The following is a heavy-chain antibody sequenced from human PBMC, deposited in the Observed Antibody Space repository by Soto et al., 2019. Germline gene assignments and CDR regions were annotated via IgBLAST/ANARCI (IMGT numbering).Heavy chain of an antibody. CDR2: ISAYNGNT. J-gene: IGHJ4*02. CDR3: ARDWTVVPAAHTITVNFDY. V-gene: IGHV1-18*01. Sequence: ASVKVSCTASGYTFTSYGISWVRQAPGQGLEWMGWISAYNGNTNYAQKLQGRVTMTTDTSTSTAYMELRSLRSDDTAVYYCARDWTVVPAAHTITVNFDYWGQGTLVTVSS. D-gene: IGHD2-2*01. CDR1: GYTFTSYG.